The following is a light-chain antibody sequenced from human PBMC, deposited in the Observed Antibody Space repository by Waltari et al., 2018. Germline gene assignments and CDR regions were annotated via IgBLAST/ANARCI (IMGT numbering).Light chain of an antibody. V-gene: IGLV2-8*01. CDR2: EID. Sequence: QSALTQPPSASGSAGQSVTISCTVTTTDPRHFKYVSWYQQHPGKAPKLILYEIDRRPSGVPDRFSGSKSGDAASLTVSGLQAEDEAIYFCSSWTDSSRTGKLSFGGGTKLTVL. CDR3: SSWTDSSRTGKLS. J-gene: IGLJ2*01. CDR1: TTDPRHFKY.